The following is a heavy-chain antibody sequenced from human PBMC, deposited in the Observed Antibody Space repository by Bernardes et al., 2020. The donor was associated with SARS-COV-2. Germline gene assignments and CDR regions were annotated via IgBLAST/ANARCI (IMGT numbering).Heavy chain of an antibody. CDR3: TRGVGATTSRFDY. CDR2: INSYGSRI. D-gene: IGHD1-26*01. Sequence: GGSLRLSCAASGFTFSTHWMYWVRPTPGEGLVWVSRINSYGSRINYADSVKGRFTISRDNAKNTLYLQMNSLRAEDTAVYYCTRGVGATTSRFDYWGQGTLVTVSS. J-gene: IGHJ4*02. V-gene: IGHV3-74*01. CDR1: GFTFSTHW.